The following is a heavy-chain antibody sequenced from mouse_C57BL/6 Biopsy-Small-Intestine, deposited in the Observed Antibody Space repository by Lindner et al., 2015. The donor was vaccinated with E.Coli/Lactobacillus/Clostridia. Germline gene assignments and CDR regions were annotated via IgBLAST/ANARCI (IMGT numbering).Heavy chain of an antibody. V-gene: IGHV1-81*01. Sequence: VQLQESGAELARPGASVKLSCKASGYTFTSFGISWVKQRTGQGLEWIGEIYPRSGNTYYNEKFKGKATLTADKSSSTAYMELRSLTSEDSAVYFCAREGIYDGNYWYFDVWGTGTTVTVSS. D-gene: IGHD2-3*01. CDR2: IYPRSGNT. J-gene: IGHJ1*03. CDR3: AREGIYDGNYWYFDV. CDR1: GYTFTSFG.